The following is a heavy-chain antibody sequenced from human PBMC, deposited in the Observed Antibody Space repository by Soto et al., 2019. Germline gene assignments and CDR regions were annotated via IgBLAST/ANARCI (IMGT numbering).Heavy chain of an antibody. CDR1: GFTFSSYG. J-gene: IGHJ3*02. CDR3: ARTKRMDAFDI. V-gene: IGHV3-30*03. CDR2: ISYDGRNK. Sequence: PGGSLRLSCAASGFTFSSYGMHWVRQAPGKGLEWVAVISYDGRNKNYADSVKGRFTISRDNSKNTLYLQMNSLRAEDTAVYYCARTKRMDAFDIWGQGTMVT.